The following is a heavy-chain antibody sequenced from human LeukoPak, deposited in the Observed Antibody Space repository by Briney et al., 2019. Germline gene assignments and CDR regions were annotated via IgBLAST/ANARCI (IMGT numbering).Heavy chain of an antibody. J-gene: IGHJ6*02. CDR2: ISAYNGNT. D-gene: IGHD6-13*01. CDR1: GYTFTSYG. Sequence: ASVKVSCKASGYTFTSYGISWVRQAPGQGLEWMGWISAYNGNTNYAQKLQGRVTMTTDTSTSTAYMKLRSLRSDDTAVYYCARQVWQQLVRDYYGMDVWGQGTTVTVSS. V-gene: IGHV1-18*01. CDR3: ARQVWQQLVRDYYGMDV.